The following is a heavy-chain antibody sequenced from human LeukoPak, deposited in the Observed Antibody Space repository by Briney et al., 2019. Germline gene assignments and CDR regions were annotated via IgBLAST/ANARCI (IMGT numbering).Heavy chain of an antibody. D-gene: IGHD3-16*01. CDR2: INPDGGEE. CDR1: GFTFSRYS. Sequence: GGSLRLSCAASGFTFSRYSMNWVRQAPGKGLEWVANINPDGGEERYVDSVKGRFVISRDNAKNSLYLQMNSLRAEDTAVYYCAIWGADQNYWGQGTLVTVSS. J-gene: IGHJ4*02. CDR3: AIWGADQNY. V-gene: IGHV3-7*02.